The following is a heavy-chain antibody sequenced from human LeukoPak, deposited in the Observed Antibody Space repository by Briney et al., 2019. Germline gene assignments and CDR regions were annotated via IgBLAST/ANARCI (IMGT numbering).Heavy chain of an antibody. J-gene: IGHJ4*02. CDR2: ISSSGSTI. CDR3: ARDYYDYVWASFSPVGY. Sequence: GGSLRLSGAASGFTFSDYYMSWIRQAPGKGLEWVSYISSSGSTIYYADSVKGRFTISRDNAKNSLYLQMNSLRAEDTAVYYCARDYYDYVWASFSPVGYWGQGTLVTVSS. V-gene: IGHV3-11*01. CDR1: GFTFSDYY. D-gene: IGHD3-16*01.